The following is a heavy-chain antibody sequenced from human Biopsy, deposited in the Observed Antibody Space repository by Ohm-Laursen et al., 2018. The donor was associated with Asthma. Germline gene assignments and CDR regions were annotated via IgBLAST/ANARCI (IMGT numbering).Heavy chain of an antibody. Sequence: SLRLSCSASGFAVSRDRMFWVRQAPGKGLEWVSVIYSGGTSHTADSVRGRFTISRDYSKNTLYPQMHSLRAEDTAVYYCARGDSSNWSHYYFDYWGQGTLVTVSS. J-gene: IGHJ4*02. CDR3: ARGDSSNWSHYYFDY. CDR1: GFAVSRDR. V-gene: IGHV3-53*01. CDR2: IYSGGTS. D-gene: IGHD3-22*01.